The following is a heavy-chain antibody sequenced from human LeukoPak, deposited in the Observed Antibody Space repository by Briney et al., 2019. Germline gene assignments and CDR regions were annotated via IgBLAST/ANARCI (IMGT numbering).Heavy chain of an antibody. D-gene: IGHD1-1*01. V-gene: IGHV4-4*09. Sequence: SETLSLTCNVSGGSISSYYWGWIRQPPGKGLEWIGYIYTSGSPNYNPSLKSRVAISVDTSKNQFSLTLSSVTAADTAVYYCARRWYSWHDHAFDIWGQGTMVTVSS. CDR3: ARRWYSWHDHAFDI. J-gene: IGHJ3*02. CDR2: IYTSGSP. CDR1: GGSISSYY.